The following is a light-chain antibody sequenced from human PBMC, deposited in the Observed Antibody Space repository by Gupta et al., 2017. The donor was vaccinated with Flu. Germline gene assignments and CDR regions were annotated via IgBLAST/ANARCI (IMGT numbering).Light chain of an antibody. Sequence: QSALTQPPSASGSPGPSVAISCTGTSSDIGANNYVSWYQQHAGKAPKLMIYEVSKRPSGVRYGFSGSKSGNTASLTVSGLQADDESYYYCYSYGNNEVFGTGTKVTVL. CDR2: EVS. CDR1: SSDIGANNY. V-gene: IGLV2-8*01. CDR3: YSYGNNEV. J-gene: IGLJ1*01.